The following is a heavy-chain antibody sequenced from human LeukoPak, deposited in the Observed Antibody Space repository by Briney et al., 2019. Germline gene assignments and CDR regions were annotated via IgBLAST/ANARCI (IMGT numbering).Heavy chain of an antibody. CDR2: IYPGDSDT. V-gene: IGHV5-51*01. CDR1: GYSFTSYW. Sequence: GGALKISCKGSGYSFTSYWIGWVRQMPGKGLEWMGIIYPGDSDTRYSPSFQGQVTISADKSINTAYVQWSSLKASDTAMYYCARQQGGFTYGVHFDSWGQGTLVTVSS. D-gene: IGHD5-18*01. J-gene: IGHJ4*02. CDR3: ARQQGGFTYGVHFDS.